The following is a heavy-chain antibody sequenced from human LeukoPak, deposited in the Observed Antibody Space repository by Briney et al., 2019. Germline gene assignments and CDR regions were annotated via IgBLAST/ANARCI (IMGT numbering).Heavy chain of an antibody. CDR3: AKDGVAS. J-gene: IGHJ4*02. V-gene: IGHV3-30*18. Sequence: PGGSLRLSCAAPGFTFSSYGMHWVRQAPGKGLEWVAVISYDGSNKYYADSVKGRFTISRDNSKNTLYLQMNSLRAEDTAVYYCAKDGVASWGQGTLVTVSS. CDR1: GFTFSSYG. CDR2: ISYDGSNK. D-gene: IGHD3-3*01.